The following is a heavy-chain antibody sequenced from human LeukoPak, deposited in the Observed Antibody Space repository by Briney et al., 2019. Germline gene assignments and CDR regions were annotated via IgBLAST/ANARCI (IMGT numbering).Heavy chain of an antibody. D-gene: IGHD3-22*01. CDR3: ARGSFGSPYYYDSSGYYYKY. Sequence: SETLSLTCAVYGGSFSGYYWSWLRQPPGKGLEWIGEINHSGSTNYNPSLKSRVTISVDTSKNQFSLKLSSVTAADTAVYYCARGSFGSPYYYDSSGYYYKYWGQGTLVTVSS. CDR1: GGSFSGYY. V-gene: IGHV4-34*01. J-gene: IGHJ4*02. CDR2: INHSGST.